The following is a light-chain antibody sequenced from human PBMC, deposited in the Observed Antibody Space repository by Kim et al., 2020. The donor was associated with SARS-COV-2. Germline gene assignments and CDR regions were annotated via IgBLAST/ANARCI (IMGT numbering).Light chain of an antibody. CDR2: GSH. CDR1: ERLTSGY. CDR3: QQYNSSPYT. J-gene: IGKJ2*01. V-gene: IGKV3-20*01. Sequence: ETVLTQSPGTLSLSPGERVTLSCRASERLTSGYLAWYQQKRGQAPRLLIYGSHYRANGIPDRFSGSGSGTDFTLTISRLEPEDFAVYYCQQYNSSPYTFGQGTKLEIK.